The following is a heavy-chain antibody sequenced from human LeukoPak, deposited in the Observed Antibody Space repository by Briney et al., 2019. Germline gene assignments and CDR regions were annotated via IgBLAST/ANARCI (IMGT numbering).Heavy chain of an antibody. V-gene: IGHV3-48*04. J-gene: IGHJ4*02. D-gene: IGHD1-26*01. CDR1: GFTFSSYS. CDR3: ARQSQIVGATIDFDY. Sequence: GGSLRLSCAASGFTFSSYSMNWVRQAPGKGLEWVSYISSSSSTIYYADSVKGRFTISRDNAKNSLYLQMNSLRAEDTAVYYCARQSQIVGATIDFDYWGQGTLVTVSS. CDR2: ISSSSSTI.